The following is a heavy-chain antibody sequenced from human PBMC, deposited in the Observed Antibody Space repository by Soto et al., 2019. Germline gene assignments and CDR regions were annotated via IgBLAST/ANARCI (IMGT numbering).Heavy chain of an antibody. CDR3: ARDSSSYYDSSGYYYRVY. V-gene: IGHV3-21*01. Sequence: PGGSLRLSCAASGFTFSSYSMNWVRQAPGKGLEWVSSISSSSSYIYYADSVKGRFTISRDNAKNSLYLQMNSLRAEDTAVYYCARDSSSYYDSSGYYYRVYWGQGTLVTVSS. D-gene: IGHD3-22*01. CDR2: ISSSSSYI. CDR1: GFTFSSYS. J-gene: IGHJ4*02.